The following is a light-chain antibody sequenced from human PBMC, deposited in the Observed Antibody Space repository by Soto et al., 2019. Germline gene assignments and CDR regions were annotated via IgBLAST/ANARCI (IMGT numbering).Light chain of an antibody. CDR2: QAS. CDR1: QSIRRW. Sequence: DIQMTQSPSTQSASIGDRVTITCRASQSIRRWLAWYQQKPGKAPKLLIYQASSLESGILSRFSGSGSGTEFSLTISSLQLDDFATYYCQQYNGYPYTFGQGTKLEI. CDR3: QQYNGYPYT. J-gene: IGKJ2*01. V-gene: IGKV1-5*03.